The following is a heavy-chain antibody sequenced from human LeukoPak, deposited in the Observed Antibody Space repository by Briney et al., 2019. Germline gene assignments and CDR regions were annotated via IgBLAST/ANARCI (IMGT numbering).Heavy chain of an antibody. CDR3: ARDTSGSSWYYYYYMDV. CDR2: ISAYNGNT. V-gene: IGHV1-18*01. J-gene: IGHJ6*03. CDR1: GYTFTSYG. D-gene: IGHD1-26*01. Sequence: GASVKVSCKASGYTFTSYGISWVRQAPGQGLEWMGWISAYNGNTNYAQKLQGRVTMTTDTSTSTAYMELRSLRSDDTAVYYCARDTSGSSWYYYYYMDVWGKGTTVTVS.